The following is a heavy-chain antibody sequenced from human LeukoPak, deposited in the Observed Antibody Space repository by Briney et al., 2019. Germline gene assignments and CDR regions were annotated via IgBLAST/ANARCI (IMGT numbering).Heavy chain of an antibody. V-gene: IGHV3-7*01. CDR2: IKQDGSEK. CDR3: ARGPNSNWSGLDF. D-gene: IGHD6-6*01. J-gene: IGHJ4*02. CDR1: GFTFGDTW. Sequence: GGSLRLSCAASGFTFGDTWMNWVRQVQGQGLEWVANIKQDGSEKFYVASVKGRFTISRDNAKNTLYLQVNNLRAEDTAVYYCARGPNSNWSGLDFWGQGTLLTVSS.